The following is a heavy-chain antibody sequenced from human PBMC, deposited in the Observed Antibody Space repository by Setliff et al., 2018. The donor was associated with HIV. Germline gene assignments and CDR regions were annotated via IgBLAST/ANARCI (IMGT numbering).Heavy chain of an antibody. V-gene: IGHV1-18*04. J-gene: IGHJ5*02. Sequence: ASVKVSCKASGYTFTSYYIHWLRQAPGQGLEWVGWINPYNGNTKYGQKFQGAVTMTRDTTTSTAYLELRRLRSDDTAVYFCARGGPARVALLYWFDPWGQGTLVTVSS. CDR2: INPYNGNT. CDR1: GYTFTSYY. CDR3: ARGGPARVALLYWFDP. D-gene: IGHD2-21*01.